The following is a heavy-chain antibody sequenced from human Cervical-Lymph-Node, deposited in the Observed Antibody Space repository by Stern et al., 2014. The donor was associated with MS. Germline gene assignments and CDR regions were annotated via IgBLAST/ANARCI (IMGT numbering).Heavy chain of an antibody. J-gene: IGHJ2*01. Sequence: VQLVESGAEVKKPGASVKISCKASGYSFPFYGMHWVRQAPGQGLEWLGWIAAGSDNTRYTQNFQGRVTITRDTSANTVYMQLSSLRSEDTAVYFCARDVFSYLDLWGRGTLVTVSS. CDR1: GYSFPFYG. D-gene: IGHD5/OR15-5a*01. CDR3: ARDVFSYLDL. CDR2: IAAGSDNT. V-gene: IGHV1-3*01.